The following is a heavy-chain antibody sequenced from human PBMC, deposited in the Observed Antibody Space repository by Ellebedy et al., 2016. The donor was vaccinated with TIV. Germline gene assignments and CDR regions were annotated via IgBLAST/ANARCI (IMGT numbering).Heavy chain of an antibody. V-gene: IGHV4-39*01. CDR3: VSSVEMATRFDY. CDR1: GGGISGSGHY. D-gene: IGHD5-24*01. J-gene: IGHJ4*02. CDR2: IYHTGDA. Sequence: SETLSLTCSVSGGGISGSGHYWGWVRQSPGKGLEWIGNIYHTGDAYYNLSLKSRVTISLDMSENQFSLRLRSVTAADTAMYYCVSSVEMATRFDYWGRGTQVTVS.